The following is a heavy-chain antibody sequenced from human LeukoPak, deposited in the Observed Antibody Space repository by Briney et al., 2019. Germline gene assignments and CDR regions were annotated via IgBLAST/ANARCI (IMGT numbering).Heavy chain of an antibody. CDR2: INPNSGGT. Sequence: ASVKVSCKASGYTFTSYYIHWVRQAPGQGLEWMGWINPNSGGTNFAQKFQGRVTMTRDTSITTAYMELSSLRSDDTAVYYCASDWNYWGQGTLVTVSS. J-gene: IGHJ4*02. CDR1: GYTFTSYY. D-gene: IGHD3-3*01. CDR3: ASDWNY. V-gene: IGHV1-2*02.